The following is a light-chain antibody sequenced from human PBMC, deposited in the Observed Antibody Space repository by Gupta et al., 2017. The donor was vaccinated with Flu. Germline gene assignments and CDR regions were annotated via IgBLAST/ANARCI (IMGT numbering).Light chain of an antibody. CDR2: LNSDGSH. J-gene: IGLJ3*02. V-gene: IGLV4-69*01. CDR3: KNWGTGTWV. CDR1: SGHSSYA. Sequence: VKLTCTLSSGHSSYANAWQQQQPEKGPRYLMMLNSDGSHSKGDGIPDRFYGASSGAARYINISSLQSEDYSYESCKNWGTGTWVFGGGTKLTVL.